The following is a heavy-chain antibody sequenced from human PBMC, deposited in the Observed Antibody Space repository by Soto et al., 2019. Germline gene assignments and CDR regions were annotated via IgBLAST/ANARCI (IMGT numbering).Heavy chain of an antibody. CDR1: GFTFDKVW. J-gene: IGHJ4*02. D-gene: IGHD1-7*01. Sequence: EVQLVESGGGLVKPGGSLRLSCAVSGFTFDKVWMNWVRQAPGKGLEWVGRIKSKSDGGTTDYAAPVKGRFTISRDDSKNMLYLQMNSLKTEDTGLYFCTKGREELQYWGQGTLVTVSS. V-gene: IGHV3-15*07. CDR2: IKSKSDGGTT. CDR3: TKGREELQY.